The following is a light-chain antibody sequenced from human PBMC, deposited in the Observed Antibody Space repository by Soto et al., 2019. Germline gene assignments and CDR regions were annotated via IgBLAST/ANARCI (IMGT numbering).Light chain of an antibody. CDR1: QSVSYN. CDR2: GAF. J-gene: IGKJ4*01. Sequence: EIVLTQSPATLSVSPGETATLSCRASQSVSYNLVWYQQKPGQGPRLLIYGAFTRATGIPARFSGSGSGTEFTLTISSLQSEDFAVYYCQQYKKWPPLTFGGGTKVEIK. V-gene: IGKV3-15*01. CDR3: QQYKKWPPLT.